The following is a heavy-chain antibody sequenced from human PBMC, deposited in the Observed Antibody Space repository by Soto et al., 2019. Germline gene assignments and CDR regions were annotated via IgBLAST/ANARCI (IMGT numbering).Heavy chain of an antibody. CDR1: GGSISSGGDY. D-gene: IGHD2-21*02. V-gene: IGHV4-31*03. J-gene: IGHJ6*02. Sequence: SETLSLTCTVSGGSISSGGDYWSWIRQHPGKGLEWIGYIYYSGSTYYNPSLKSRVTISVDTSKNQFSLKLSSVTAADTAVYYCAREGPYCGGDCSSADYSSYGMDVWGQGNTVTVSS. CDR3: AREGPYCGGDCSSADYSSYGMDV. CDR2: IYYSGST.